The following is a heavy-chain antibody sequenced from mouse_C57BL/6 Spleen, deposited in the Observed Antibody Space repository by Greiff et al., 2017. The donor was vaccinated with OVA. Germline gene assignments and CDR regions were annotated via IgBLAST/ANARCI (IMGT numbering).Heavy chain of an antibody. CDR2: ISDGGSYT. J-gene: IGHJ2*01. CDR1: GFTFSSYA. D-gene: IGHD4-1*01. Sequence: EVMLVESGGGLVKPGGSLKLSCAASGFTFSSYAMSWVRQTPEKRLEWVATISDGGSYTYYPDNVKGRFTISRDNAKNNLYLQMSHLKSEDTAMYYCARVNWDYCDYWGQGTTLTVSS. CDR3: ARVNWDYCDY. V-gene: IGHV5-4*03.